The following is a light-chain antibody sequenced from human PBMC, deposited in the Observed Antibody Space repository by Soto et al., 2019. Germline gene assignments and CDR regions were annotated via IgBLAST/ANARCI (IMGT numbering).Light chain of an antibody. CDR3: QQYGNSPLT. V-gene: IGKV3-20*01. CDR2: GAS. Sequence: ETVLTQSTGTLSLSPGERATLSCRASQSVSSSYLAWYQQKPGQAPRLLIYGASSRATGIPDRFSGSGSGTDFTLTISRLEPEDFAVYYCQQYGNSPLTFGPGTKVEIK. CDR1: QSVSSSY. J-gene: IGKJ3*01.